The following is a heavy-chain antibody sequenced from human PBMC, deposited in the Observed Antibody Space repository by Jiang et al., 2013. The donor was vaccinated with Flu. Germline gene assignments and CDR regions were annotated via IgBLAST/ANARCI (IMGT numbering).Heavy chain of an antibody. Sequence: GGSISSYYWSWIRQPPGKGLEWIGYIYYSGSTNYNPSLKSRVTISVDTSKNQFSLKLSSVTAADTAVYYCARVHCSSTSCYLDYWGQGTLVTVSS. CDR2: IYYSGST. D-gene: IGHD2-2*01. J-gene: IGHJ4*02. CDR3: ARVHCSSTSCYLDY. CDR1: GGSISSYY. V-gene: IGHV4-59*01.